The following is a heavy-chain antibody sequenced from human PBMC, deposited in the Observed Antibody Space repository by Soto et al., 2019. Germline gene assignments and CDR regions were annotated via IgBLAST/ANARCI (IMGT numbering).Heavy chain of an antibody. CDR3: ARGGGPMYSNYGFTNWFDP. Sequence: ASVKVSCKASGYTFTSYCISWVRQAPGQGLEWMGWISAYNGNTNYAQKLQGRVTMTTDTSTSTAYMELRSLRSDDTAVYYCARGGGPMYSNYGFTNWFDPWGQGTLVTVSS. CDR2: ISAYNGNT. J-gene: IGHJ5*02. D-gene: IGHD4-4*01. CDR1: GYTFTSYC. V-gene: IGHV1-18*01.